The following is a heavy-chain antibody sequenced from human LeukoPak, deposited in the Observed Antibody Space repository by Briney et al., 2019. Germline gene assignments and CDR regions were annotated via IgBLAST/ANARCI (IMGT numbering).Heavy chain of an antibody. Sequence: SVKVSCKASGGTFSNYAISWVRQAPGQGLEWMGGIIPIFGTANYAQKFQGRVTITADESTSTAYMELSSLRSEDTGVYDCARNPLEIVVVPALAYYYGMDVWGQGTTVTVSS. D-gene: IGHD2-2*03. J-gene: IGHJ6*02. CDR2: IIPIFGTA. CDR1: GGTFSNYA. CDR3: ARNPLEIVVVPALAYYYGMDV. V-gene: IGHV1-69*13.